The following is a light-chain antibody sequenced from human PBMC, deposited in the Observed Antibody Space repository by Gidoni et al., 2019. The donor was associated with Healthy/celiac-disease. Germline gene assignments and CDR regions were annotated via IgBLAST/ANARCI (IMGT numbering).Light chain of an antibody. Sequence: EILMKKPPATLSVSPGERATLPCRASHSVSSTLAWYQQKPGQAPRLLIYGASTRAPGIPARFSGSGSGTEFTLTISSLQSEDFAVYYCQQYNNWPPWTFGQGTRVEIK. CDR2: GAS. CDR3: QQYNNWPPWT. V-gene: IGKV3-15*01. J-gene: IGKJ1*01. CDR1: HSVSST.